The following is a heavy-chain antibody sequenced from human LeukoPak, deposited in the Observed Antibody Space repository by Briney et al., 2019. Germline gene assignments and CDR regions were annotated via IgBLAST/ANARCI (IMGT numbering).Heavy chain of an antibody. CDR2: INSGGSTT. Sequence: TGGSLRLSCAASGFSFSSYEMNWVRQAPGKGLEWLSYINSGGSTTYYADSVKGRFTISRDNAKNSLYLQMNSLRAEDTAVYYCAKDPYCSSTSCSDYWGQGTLVTVSS. V-gene: IGHV3-48*03. J-gene: IGHJ4*02. D-gene: IGHD2-2*01. CDR1: GFSFSSYE. CDR3: AKDPYCSSTSCSDY.